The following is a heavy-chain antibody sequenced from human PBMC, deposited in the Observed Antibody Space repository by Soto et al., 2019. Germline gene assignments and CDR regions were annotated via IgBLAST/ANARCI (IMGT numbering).Heavy chain of an antibody. Sequence: EVQLLESRGGLVQPGGSLRLSCAASGFTFVNYAMNWVRQAPGKGLEWVATLSGSGTSTYYADSAKGRFTISRDNSRNTLYLQMNSLRAEDTAVYYCAKGTSNGGWFNPFDYWGQGTLVTVSS. CDR1: GFTFVNYA. V-gene: IGHV3-23*01. CDR2: LSGSGTST. CDR3: AKGTSNGGWFNPFDY. J-gene: IGHJ4*02. D-gene: IGHD6-19*01.